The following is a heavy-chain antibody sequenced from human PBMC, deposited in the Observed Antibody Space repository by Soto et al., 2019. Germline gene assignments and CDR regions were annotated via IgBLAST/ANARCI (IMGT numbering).Heavy chain of an antibody. D-gene: IGHD3-3*01. V-gene: IGHV1-18*01. CDR1: GYTFTSYG. Sequence: ASVKVSCKASGYTFTSYGISWVRQAPGQGLEWMGWISAYNGNTNYAQKLQGRVTMTTDTSTSTAYMELRSLRSDDTAVYYCARDLSGEYYDCWSGYDYWGQGTLVTVSS. J-gene: IGHJ4*02. CDR3: ARDLSGEYYDCWSGYDY. CDR2: ISAYNGNT.